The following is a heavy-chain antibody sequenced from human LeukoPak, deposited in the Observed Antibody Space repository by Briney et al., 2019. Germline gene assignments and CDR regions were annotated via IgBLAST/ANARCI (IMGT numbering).Heavy chain of an antibody. D-gene: IGHD3-16*02. J-gene: IGHJ4*02. CDR1: GFTFGAYW. Sequence: GSLRLPCAASGFTFGAYWMSWFRQAPGKGPEWVASIKDDGSAQFYVDSLKGRFTISRDNAKNTLYLQMDTMRVEDTAVYYCARHIVGEQNFDYWSQGTLATVSS. CDR2: IKDDGSAQ. V-gene: IGHV3-7*01. CDR3: ARHIVGEQNFDY.